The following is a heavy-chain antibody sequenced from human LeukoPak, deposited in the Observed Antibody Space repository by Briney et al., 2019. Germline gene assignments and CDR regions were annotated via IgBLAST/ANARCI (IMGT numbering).Heavy chain of an antibody. V-gene: IGHV4-59*08. D-gene: IGHD2-15*01. Sequence: KPSETLSLTCTVSGGSISSYYWSWIRQPPGKGLEWIGYIYYSGSTNYNPSLKSRVTISVDTSKNQFSLKLSSVTAADTAVYYCARNEDFYFDYWGQGTLVTVSS. CDR3: ARNEDFYFDY. CDR2: IYYSGST. CDR1: GGSISSYY. J-gene: IGHJ4*02.